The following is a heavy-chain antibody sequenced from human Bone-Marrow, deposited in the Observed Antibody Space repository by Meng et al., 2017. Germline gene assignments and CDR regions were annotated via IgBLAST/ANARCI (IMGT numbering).Heavy chain of an antibody. CDR3: ARASITMVRGVIIISSFDY. Sequence: SSVNVSCKASGGTFSSYAISWVRQAPGQGLEWMGGIIPIFGTANYAQKFQGRVTITTDESTSTAYMELSSLRSEDTAVYYCARASITMVRGVIIISSFDYWGQGTLVTVSS. J-gene: IGHJ4*02. CDR1: GGTFSSYA. CDR2: IIPIFGTA. D-gene: IGHD3-10*01. V-gene: IGHV1-69*05.